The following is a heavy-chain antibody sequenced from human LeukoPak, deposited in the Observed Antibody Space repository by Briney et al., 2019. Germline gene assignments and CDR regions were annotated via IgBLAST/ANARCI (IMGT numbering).Heavy chain of an antibody. CDR1: GGSFSGYY. CDR2: INHSGST. CDR3: ARAEIVVVPAADDAFDI. J-gene: IGHJ3*02. V-gene: IGHV4-34*01. D-gene: IGHD2-2*01. Sequence: NPSETLSLTCAAYGGSFSGYYWSWIRQPPGKGLEWIGEINHSGSTNYNPSLKSRVTISVDTSKNQFSLKLSSVTAADTAVYYCARAEIVVVPAADDAFDIWGQGTMVTVSS.